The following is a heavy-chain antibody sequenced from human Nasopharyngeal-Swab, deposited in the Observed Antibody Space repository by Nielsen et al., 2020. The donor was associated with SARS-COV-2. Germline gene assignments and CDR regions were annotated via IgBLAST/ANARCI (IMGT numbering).Heavy chain of an antibody. V-gene: IGHV1-8*01. CDR3: ARMMAGYDGYLQN. CDR2: TQLNNAKT. D-gene: IGHD2-2*03. Sequence: ASVNVSCKASGYTFTSYDINWVRQAPGHGLEWLGRTQLNNAKTVYAQKFQCRVTMTWNTSITTAYMRLSGLRSDDTAVYYCARMMAGYDGYLQNWGQGTLVTVSS. J-gene: IGHJ1*01. CDR1: GYTFTSYD.